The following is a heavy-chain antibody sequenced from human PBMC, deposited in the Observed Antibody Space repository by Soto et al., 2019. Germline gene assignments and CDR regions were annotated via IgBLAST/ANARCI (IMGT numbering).Heavy chain of an antibody. CDR2: IKSNGDDT. CDR1: GFTFTGYY. J-gene: IGHJ4*02. Sequence: ASVKVSCKASGFTFTGYYIHWVRQVPVQGLEWMGWIKSNGDDTKYAQKFQDRVTMTRDTPMNTVYMEVSRLRSDDTAVYYCARDQRSYGEPPFDYWGQGTLVTVSS. CDR3: ARDQRSYGEPPFDY. D-gene: IGHD3-16*01. V-gene: IGHV1-2*02.